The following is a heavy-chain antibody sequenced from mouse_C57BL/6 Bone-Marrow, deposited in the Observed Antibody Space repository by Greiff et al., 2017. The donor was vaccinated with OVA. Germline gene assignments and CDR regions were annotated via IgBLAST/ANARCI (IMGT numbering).Heavy chain of an antibody. CDR2: IDPSDSYT. CDR3: ARSGRSLYYYAMGY. Sequence: VQLQQPGAELVKPGASVKLSCKASGYTFTSYWMQWVKQRPGQGLEWIGEIDPSDSYTNYNQKFKGKATLTVDTSSSTAYMQLSSLTSEDSAVYYCARSGRSLYYYAMGYWGQGTSVTVSS. D-gene: IGHD3-1*01. J-gene: IGHJ4*01. V-gene: IGHV1-50*01. CDR1: GYTFTSYW.